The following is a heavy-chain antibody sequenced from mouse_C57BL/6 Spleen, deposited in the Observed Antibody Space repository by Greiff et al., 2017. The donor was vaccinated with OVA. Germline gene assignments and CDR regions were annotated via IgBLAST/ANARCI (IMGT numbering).Heavy chain of an antibody. Sequence: LVESGAELVKPGASVKLSCTASGYTFTEYTIHWVKQRSGQGLEWIGWFYPGSGSITYNEKFKDKATLTADKSSSTVYMELSRLTSEDSAVYFCARHEDNYGNYVRYFDVWGTGTTVTVSS. CDR3: ARHEDNYGNYVRYFDV. CDR1: GYTFTEYT. J-gene: IGHJ1*03. CDR2: FYPGSGSI. D-gene: IGHD2-1*01. V-gene: IGHV1-62-2*01.